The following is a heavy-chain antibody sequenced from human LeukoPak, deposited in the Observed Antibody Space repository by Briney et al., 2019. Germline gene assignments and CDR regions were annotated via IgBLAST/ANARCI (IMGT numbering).Heavy chain of an antibody. Sequence: PGGSLGLSCAASGFTFSRYWMHCVRQAPGKGLMWVSRISPDGSTTLYADSVKGRFTISRDNAKNTLYLQMNSLRAEDTAVHYCASSVEPPIDYWGQGTLVTVSS. D-gene: IGHD5-24*01. CDR2: ISPDGSTT. V-gene: IGHV3-74*03. CDR3: ASSVEPPIDY. J-gene: IGHJ4*02. CDR1: GFTFSRYW.